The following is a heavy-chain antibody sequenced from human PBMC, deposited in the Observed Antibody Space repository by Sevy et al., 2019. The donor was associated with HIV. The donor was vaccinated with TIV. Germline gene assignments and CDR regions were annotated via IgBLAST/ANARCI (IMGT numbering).Heavy chain of an antibody. Sequence: GGSLRLSCAASGFTFSGSAMHWVRQASEKGLEWVGRCRSKANSYATAYAASVKGRFTISRDDSKNTAYLQMNSLKTEDTAVYYCTRRAAPGYSYGFGWFDPWGQGTLVTVSS. CDR2: CRSKANSYAT. CDR3: TRRAAPGYSYGFGWFDP. J-gene: IGHJ5*02. CDR1: GFTFSGSA. D-gene: IGHD5-18*01. V-gene: IGHV3-73*01.